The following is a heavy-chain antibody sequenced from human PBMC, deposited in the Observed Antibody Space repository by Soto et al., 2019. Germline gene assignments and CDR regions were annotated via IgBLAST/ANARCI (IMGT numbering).Heavy chain of an antibody. V-gene: IGHV4-59*12. CDR1: GGSITNYY. CDR2: ISYSGST. Sequence: SETLSLTCTVSGGSITNYYCSWIRQVPGKGLEWICYISYSGSTYYNPSLKSRVTISVDRSKNQFSLKLSSVTAADTAVYYCARDRTLGFYGMDVWGQGTTVTVSS. J-gene: IGHJ6*02. CDR3: ARDRTLGFYGMDV.